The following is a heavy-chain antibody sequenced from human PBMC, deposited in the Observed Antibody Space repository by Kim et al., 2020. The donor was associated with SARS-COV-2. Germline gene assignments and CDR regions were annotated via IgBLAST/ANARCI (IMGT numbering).Heavy chain of an antibody. CDR3: ARGLGLLWFGDDGCWFDP. J-gene: IGHJ5*02. Sequence: SETLSLTCAVYGGSFSGYYWSWIRQPPGKGLEWIGEINHSGSTNYNPSLKSRVTISVDTSKNQFSLKLSSVTAADTAVYYCARGLGLLWFGDDGCWFDPWGQGTLVTVSS. CDR2: INHSGST. V-gene: IGHV4-34*01. D-gene: IGHD3-10*01. CDR1: GGSFSGYY.